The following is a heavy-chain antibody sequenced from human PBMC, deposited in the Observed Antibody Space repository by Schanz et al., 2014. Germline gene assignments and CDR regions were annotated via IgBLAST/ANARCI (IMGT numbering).Heavy chain of an antibody. J-gene: IGHJ3*02. CDR2: IIPILGIT. CDR1: GGTFSSYT. CDR3: ARGLGDERWLDLNEAFDI. Sequence: QVQLVQSGVEVKRPGASVRVSCKASGGTFSSYTINWVRQAPGQGLEWMGRIIPILGITNVAQTFQDRVTITADKSTSTAYMELSRLRSEDTAVYYCARGLGDERWLDLNEAFDIWGQGTIVTVSS. D-gene: IGHD6-19*01. V-gene: IGHV1-69*04.